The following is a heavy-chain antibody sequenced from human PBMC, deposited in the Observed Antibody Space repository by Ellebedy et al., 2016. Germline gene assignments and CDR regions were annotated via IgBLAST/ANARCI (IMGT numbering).Heavy chain of an antibody. Sequence: GESLKISCAASGFTFSDYYMSWIRQAPGKGLEWVSYISSSGSTIYYADSVKGRFTISRDNSKNTLYLQMNSLRAEDTAVYYCARGGEPSWYSSGWYSWYYFDYWGQGTLVTLSS. J-gene: IGHJ4*02. CDR3: ARGGEPSWYSSGWYSWYYFDY. CDR2: ISSSGSTI. D-gene: IGHD6-19*01. V-gene: IGHV3-11*04. CDR1: GFTFSDYY.